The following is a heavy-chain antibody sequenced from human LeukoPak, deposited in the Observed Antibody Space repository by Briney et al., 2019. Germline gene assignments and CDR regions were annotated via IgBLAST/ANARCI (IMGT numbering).Heavy chain of an antibody. Sequence: GGSLRLSCATSGFTFSSYAMHWVRQAPGKGLEWVAVISYDGSNKYYADSVKGRFTISRDNSKNTLYLQMNSLRAEDTAVYYCAREGYYYGSFDYLGQGTLVTVSS. J-gene: IGHJ4*02. CDR1: GFTFSSYA. CDR2: ISYDGSNK. CDR3: AREGYYYGSFDY. V-gene: IGHV3-30-3*01. D-gene: IGHD3-10*01.